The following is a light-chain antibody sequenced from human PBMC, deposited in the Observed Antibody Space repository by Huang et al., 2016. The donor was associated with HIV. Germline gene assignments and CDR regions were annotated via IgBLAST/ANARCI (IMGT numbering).Light chain of an antibody. CDR1: QGIDSW. CDR3: LQANSFPYT. V-gene: IGKV1D-12*01. J-gene: IGKJ2*01. Sequence: DIQMTQSASSVTASVGDRVTITCRASQGIDSWLAWYQQRPGQATKVLIYAASSLQGWLPSRFSGSGSWTDFSLTINTQQPEDFATYYCLQANSFPYTFGQGTNLEI. CDR2: AAS.